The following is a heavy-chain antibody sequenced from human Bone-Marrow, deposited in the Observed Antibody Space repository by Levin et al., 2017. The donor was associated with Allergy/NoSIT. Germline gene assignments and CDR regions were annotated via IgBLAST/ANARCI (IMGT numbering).Heavy chain of an antibody. CDR1: GFTFSNYG. CDR2: VHGGAGGT. J-gene: IGHJ4*02. D-gene: IGHD2-8*01. CDR3: AKGGSGFNAVCSSTFDY. Sequence: LSLTCAASGFTFSNYGMSWVRQAPGKGLEWVSSVHGGAGGTEYADSVKGRFTISRDNSKNTLYLQMNSLRAEDTAVYYCAKGGSGFNAVCSSTFDYWGLGTLVTVSS. V-gene: IGHV3-23*01.